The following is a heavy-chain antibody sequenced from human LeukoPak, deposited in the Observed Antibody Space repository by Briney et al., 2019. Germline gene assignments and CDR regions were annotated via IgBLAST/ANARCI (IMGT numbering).Heavy chain of an antibody. CDR2: IYPGDSDT. J-gene: IGHJ3*02. D-gene: IGHD3-3*01. CDR3: ARSHYDFWSGYKAFDI. V-gene: IGHV5-51*01. CDR1: GYSFTSYW. Sequence: GESLKISCKGSGYSFTSYWIGWVRQMPGKGLEWMGIIYPGDSDTRYSPSFQGQVTISADKSISTAYLQWSSLKASDTAMYYCARSHYDFWSGYKAFDIWGQGTMVTVSS.